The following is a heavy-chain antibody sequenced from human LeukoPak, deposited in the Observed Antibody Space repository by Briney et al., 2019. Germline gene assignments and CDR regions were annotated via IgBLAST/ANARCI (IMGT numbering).Heavy chain of an antibody. CDR3: ARAMPHDNWFNP. CDR1: GFTFSSYA. D-gene: IGHD2-2*01. J-gene: IGHJ5*02. Sequence: GGSLRLSCAASGFTFSSYAMHWVRQAPGKGLEWVAVISYDGSNKYYADSVKGRFTISRDNSKNTLYLQMNSLRAEDTAVYYCARAMPHDNWFNPWGQGSLVTVSS. CDR2: ISYDGSNK. V-gene: IGHV3-30*04.